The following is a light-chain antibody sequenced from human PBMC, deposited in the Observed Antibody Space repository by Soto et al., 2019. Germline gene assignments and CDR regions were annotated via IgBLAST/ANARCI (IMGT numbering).Light chain of an antibody. V-gene: IGKV3D-20*02. Sequence: EIVLTQSPVTLSLSPGDRATLSCRAIQSVSNNYLAWYQQKPGQAPRLLXXGAANRATGIPDRFSGSGSGTDFALTISSLEPEDFAVYYCQQRSNWPPELTFGGGTKVDIK. CDR2: GAA. CDR1: QSVSNNY. J-gene: IGKJ4*01. CDR3: QQRSNWPPELT.